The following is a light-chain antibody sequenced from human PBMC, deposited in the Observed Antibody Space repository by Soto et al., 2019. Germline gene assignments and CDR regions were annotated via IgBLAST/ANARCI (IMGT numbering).Light chain of an antibody. Sequence: QSVLTQPPSVSGATGQRVTISCTGGTSNIGSDYGVHWYQQLPGRAPRLLIYINDKRPSGVPDRFSGSKSGTSASLAITGLQAEDEADYYCQSYDSRLSGVIFGGGTKLTVL. CDR2: IND. J-gene: IGLJ2*01. CDR1: TSNIGSDYG. V-gene: IGLV1-40*01. CDR3: QSYDSRLSGVI.